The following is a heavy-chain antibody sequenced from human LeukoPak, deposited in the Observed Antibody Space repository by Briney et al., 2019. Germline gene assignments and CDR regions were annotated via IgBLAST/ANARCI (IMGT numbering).Heavy chain of an antibody. CDR2: ISAYNGNT. V-gene: IGHV1-18*01. Sequence: ASVKVSCKAYGYTFTTYGISWVRHAPGQGLEWMGWISAYNGNTNSAQKFQGRVTMTTDTSTSTAYMELRSLRSDATAVYYCAIDRLTGTTRLFDPWGQGTLVTVSS. J-gene: IGHJ5*02. CDR3: AIDRLTGTTRLFDP. D-gene: IGHD1-7*01. CDR1: GYTFTTYG.